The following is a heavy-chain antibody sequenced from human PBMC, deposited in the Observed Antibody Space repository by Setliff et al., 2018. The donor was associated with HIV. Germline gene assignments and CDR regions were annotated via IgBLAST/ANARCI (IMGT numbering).Heavy chain of an antibody. CDR2: INPKSDGT. V-gene: IGHV1-2*04. CDR3: ARAIGGKGWYYFAY. J-gene: IGHJ4*02. CDR1: GYSFTDYY. Sequence: ASVKVSCKASGYSFTDYYIHWVRQAPGQGLEWMGWINPKSDGTNYAQKFQGWITMTRDTSISTAYMELSRLRSDDTAVYYCARAIGGKGWYYFAYWGQGTLVTVSS. D-gene: IGHD2-15*01.